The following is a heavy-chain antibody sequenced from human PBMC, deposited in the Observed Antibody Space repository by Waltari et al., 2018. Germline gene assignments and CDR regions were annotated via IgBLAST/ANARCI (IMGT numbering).Heavy chain of an antibody. Sequence: QVQLQQWGAGLLKPSETLSLTCAVYGGSFSGYYWSWIRQPPGKGLEWIGEINHSGSTNYNPSLKSRVTISVDTSKNQFSLKLSSVTAADTAVYYCARGQRRRYYDSSGYYCYWGQGTLVTVSS. D-gene: IGHD3-22*01. CDR2: INHSGST. CDR1: GGSFSGYY. J-gene: IGHJ4*02. CDR3: ARGQRRRYYDSSGYYCY. V-gene: IGHV4-34*01.